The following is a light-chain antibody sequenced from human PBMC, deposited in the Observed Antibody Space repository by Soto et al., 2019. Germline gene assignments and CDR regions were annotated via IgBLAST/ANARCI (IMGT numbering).Light chain of an antibody. J-gene: IGKJ5*01. CDR1: QSVSNY. V-gene: IGKV3-15*01. Sequence: EICITQYKETLSLSPGEISTLFCRSSQSVSNYLAWYQQKSGQAPRLLIYGASTRATGIPARFSGSGSGTEFTLTISSLQSEDFAVYYCQQYNNLLPTPFGQVTLLEIK. CDR3: QQYNNLLPTP. CDR2: GAS.